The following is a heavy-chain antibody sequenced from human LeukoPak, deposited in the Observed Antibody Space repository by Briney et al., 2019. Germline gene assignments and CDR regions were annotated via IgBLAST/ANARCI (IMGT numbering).Heavy chain of an antibody. D-gene: IGHD6-13*01. CDR1: GFTFISYA. Sequence: GSLRLSCAASGFTFISYAMHWVRQAPGKGLGWVAVISYDGSNKYYADSVKGRFTISRDNSKNTLYLQMNSLRAEDTAVYYCAKGRRVGQQLVSSYWGQGTLVTVSS. J-gene: IGHJ4*02. CDR3: AKGRRVGQQLVSSY. V-gene: IGHV3-30-3*01. CDR2: ISYDGSNK.